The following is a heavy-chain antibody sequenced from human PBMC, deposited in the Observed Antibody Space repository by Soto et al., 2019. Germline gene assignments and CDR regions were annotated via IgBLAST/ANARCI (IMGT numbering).Heavy chain of an antibody. CDR3: ARAMYGSDYFVKWLEP. Sequence: GGSLRLSCTASGFSFSSYAMYWFRQPPGKGLEWVAVISHDGINKHYADSVKGRVTVSRDNSNHSLDLQLNSLRGEDTAMYYCARAMYGSDYFVKWLEPRGQGTLVTVSS. V-gene: IGHV3-30-3*01. CDR2: ISHDGINK. J-gene: IGHJ5*02. D-gene: IGHD6-19*01. CDR1: GFSFSSYA.